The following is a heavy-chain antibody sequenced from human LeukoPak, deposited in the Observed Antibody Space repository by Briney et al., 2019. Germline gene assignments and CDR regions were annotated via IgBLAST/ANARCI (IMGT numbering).Heavy chain of an antibody. CDR2: INHSGST. CDR1: GGSFSGYY. D-gene: IGHD3-22*01. Sequence: SETLSLTCAVYGGSFSGYYWSWIRQPPGKGLEWIGEINHSGSTNYNPSLKSRVTISVDTSKNQFSLKLSSVTAADTAVYYCARDSLLVVAMPKPFDYWGQGTLVTVSS. J-gene: IGHJ4*02. CDR3: ARDSLLVVAMPKPFDY. V-gene: IGHV4-34*01.